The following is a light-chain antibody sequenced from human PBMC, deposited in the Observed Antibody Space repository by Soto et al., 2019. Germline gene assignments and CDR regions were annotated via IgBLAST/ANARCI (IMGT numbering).Light chain of an antibody. V-gene: IGKV3-15*01. Sequence: EIVMTQSPATLSVSPGERVTLSCRASQSVSSSLAWYQQTLGQAPRLLIYGASTRATGIPARFSGSGSGTEFTLTISSLQSEDLAIYYCQQYKDWPRTFAQGTKVEI. J-gene: IGKJ1*01. CDR2: GAS. CDR1: QSVSSS. CDR3: QQYKDWPRT.